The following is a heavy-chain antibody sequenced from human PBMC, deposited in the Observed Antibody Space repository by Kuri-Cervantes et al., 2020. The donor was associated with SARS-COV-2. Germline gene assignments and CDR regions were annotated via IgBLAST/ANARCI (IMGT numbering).Heavy chain of an antibody. J-gene: IGHJ4*02. CDR2: ISGDDGST. V-gene: IGHV3-23*01. Sequence: GESLKISCAASGFTFSGHWIHWVRQAPGKGLEWVSIISGDDGSTYYADSVRGRFTISRDNSKNALYLQMNSLRADDTAVYYCAKGATGWKLALFDYWGQGTLVTVSS. D-gene: IGHD2-15*01. CDR1: GFTFSGHW. CDR3: AKGATGWKLALFDY.